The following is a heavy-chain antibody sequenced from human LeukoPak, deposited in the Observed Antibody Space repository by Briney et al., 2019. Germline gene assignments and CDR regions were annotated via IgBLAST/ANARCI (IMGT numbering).Heavy chain of an antibody. J-gene: IGHJ4*02. CDR1: GGSISSNSYY. Sequence: SETLSLTCTVSGGSISSNSYYWGWIRQPPGKGLEWIGSIYYSGSTYNNPSLKSRVTISVDTSKNQFSLKLSSVTAADTAVYFCARRGSSMARGVITCYFDYWGQGTLVTVSS. D-gene: IGHD3-10*01. CDR3: ARRGSSMARGVITCYFDY. V-gene: IGHV4-39*01. CDR2: IYYSGST.